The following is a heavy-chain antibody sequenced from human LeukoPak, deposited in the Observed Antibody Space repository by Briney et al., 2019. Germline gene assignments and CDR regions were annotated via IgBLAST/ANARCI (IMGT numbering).Heavy chain of an antibody. CDR2: IYYSGST. CDR3: ARQTYDFWSGYLVDY. CDR1: GFTFSSYW. V-gene: IGHV4-59*01. Sequence: GSLRLSCVPSGFTFSSYWMSWIRQPPGKGLEWIGYIYYSGSTNYNPSLKSRVTISVDTSKNQFSLKLSSVTAADTAVYYCARQTYDFWSGYLVDYWGQGTLVTVSS. D-gene: IGHD3-3*01. J-gene: IGHJ4*02.